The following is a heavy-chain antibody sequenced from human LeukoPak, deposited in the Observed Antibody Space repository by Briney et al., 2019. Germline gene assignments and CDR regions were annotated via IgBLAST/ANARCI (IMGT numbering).Heavy chain of an antibody. CDR1: GGTFSSYA. J-gene: IGHJ4*02. Sequence: SVKVSCKASGGTFSSYAISWVRQAPGQGLEWMGGIIPIFGTANYAQRFQGRVTITADESTSTAYMELSSLRSEDTAVYYCAREYSSGWYFDYWGQGTLATVSS. V-gene: IGHV1-69*13. D-gene: IGHD6-19*01. CDR2: IIPIFGTA. CDR3: AREYSSGWYFDY.